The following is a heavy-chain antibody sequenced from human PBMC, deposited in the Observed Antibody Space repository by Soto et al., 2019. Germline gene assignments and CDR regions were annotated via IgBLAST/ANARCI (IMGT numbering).Heavy chain of an antibody. CDR2: TYYRSKWYN. J-gene: IGHJ6*02. V-gene: IGHV6-1*01. D-gene: IGHD2-15*01. CDR3: ARDRGGLEAQSYYYYYGMDV. CDR1: GDSVSSNSAA. Sequence: QTLSLTCAISGDSVSSNSAAWNWIRQSPSRGLEWLGRTYYRSKWYNDYAVSVKSRITINPDTSKNQFSLQLNSVTPEDTAVYYRARDRGGLEAQSYYYYYGMDVWGQGTTVTVSS.